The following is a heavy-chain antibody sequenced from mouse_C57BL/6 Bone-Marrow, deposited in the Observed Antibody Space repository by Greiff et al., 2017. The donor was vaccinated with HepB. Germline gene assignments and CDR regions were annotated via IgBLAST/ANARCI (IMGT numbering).Heavy chain of an antibody. Sequence: ESGPGLVKPSQSLSLTCSVTGYSITSGYYWNWIRQFPGNKLEWMGYISYDGSNNYNPSLKNRISITRDTSKNQFFLKLNSVTTEDTATYYCARGGGWLLLERVYYFDYWGQGTTLTVSS. CDR1: GYSITSGYY. D-gene: IGHD2-3*01. CDR3: ARGGGWLLLERVYYFDY. J-gene: IGHJ2*01. V-gene: IGHV3-6*01. CDR2: ISYDGSN.